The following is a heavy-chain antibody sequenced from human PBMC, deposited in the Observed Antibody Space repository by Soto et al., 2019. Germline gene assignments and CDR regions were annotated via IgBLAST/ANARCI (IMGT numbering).Heavy chain of an antibody. Sequence: ASVKVSCKVSGYTLTELSMHWVRQAPGKGLEWMGGFDPEDGETIYAQKFQGRVTMIEDTSTDTAYMELSSLRSEDTAVYYCATGDSSSRPEDYYYYYGMDVWGQGTTVTVSS. J-gene: IGHJ6*02. D-gene: IGHD6-13*01. CDR1: GYTLTELS. V-gene: IGHV1-24*01. CDR3: ATGDSSSRPEDYYYYYGMDV. CDR2: FDPEDGET.